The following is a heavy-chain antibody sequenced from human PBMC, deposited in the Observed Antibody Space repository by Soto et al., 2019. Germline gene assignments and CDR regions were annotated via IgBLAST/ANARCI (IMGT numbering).Heavy chain of an antibody. Sequence: GGSLRLSCAASGFTFSYYALHWVRRAPGKGLEWVSSISGIRDYIRYADSVKGRFAISRDNAKTSLYLQMNSLTAEDTAVYYCAREGVHNYNEYYFDYWGQGTLVTVS. J-gene: IGHJ4*02. D-gene: IGHD3-22*01. CDR1: GFTFSYYA. CDR3: AREGVHNYNEYYFDY. CDR2: ISGIRDYI. V-gene: IGHV3-21*06.